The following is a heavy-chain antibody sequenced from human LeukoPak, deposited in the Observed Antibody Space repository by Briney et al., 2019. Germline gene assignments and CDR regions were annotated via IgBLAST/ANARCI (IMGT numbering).Heavy chain of an antibody. V-gene: IGHV1-46*01. J-gene: IGHJ4*02. CDR3: AREGYCSGTNCLPDY. CDR2: INPSGGST. D-gene: IGHD2-2*01. CDR1: GYTFTTYY. Sequence: GASVKVSCKASGYTFTTYYIHWVRQAPGQGLKWMGIINPSGGSTTYAQKLQGRLSMTSDTSTSTVYMQVSSLRSEDTAVHYCAREGYCSGTNCLPDYWGQGTLVTVSS.